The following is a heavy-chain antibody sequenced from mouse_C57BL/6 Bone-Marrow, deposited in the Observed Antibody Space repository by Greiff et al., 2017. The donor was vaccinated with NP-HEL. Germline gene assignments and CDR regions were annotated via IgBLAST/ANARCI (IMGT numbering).Heavy chain of an antibody. CDR2: IDPSDSYT. V-gene: IGHV1-69*01. J-gene: IGHJ4*01. Sequence: QVQLQQPGAELVMPGASVKLSCKASGYTFTSYWMHWVKQRPGQGLEWIGEIDPSDSYTNYNQKFKGKSTLTVDKSSSTAYMQLSSLTSEYSAVYYCARSWGSLRDAMDYWGQGTSVTVAS. D-gene: IGHD2-12*01. CDR3: ARSWGSLRDAMDY. CDR1: GYTFTSYW.